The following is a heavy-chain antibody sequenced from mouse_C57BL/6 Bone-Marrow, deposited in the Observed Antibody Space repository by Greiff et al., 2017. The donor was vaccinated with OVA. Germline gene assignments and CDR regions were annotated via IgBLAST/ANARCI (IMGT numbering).Heavy chain of an antibody. V-gene: IGHV1-85*01. Sequence: VKLVESGPELVKPGASVKLSCKASGYTFTSYDINWVKQRPGQGLEWIGWIYPRDGSTKYNEKFKGKATLTVDTSSSTAYMELHSLTSEDSAVYFCANDGYYSYFDYWGQGTTLTVSS. J-gene: IGHJ2*01. CDR2: IYPRDGST. CDR1: GYTFTSYD. CDR3: ANDGYYSYFDY. D-gene: IGHD2-3*01.